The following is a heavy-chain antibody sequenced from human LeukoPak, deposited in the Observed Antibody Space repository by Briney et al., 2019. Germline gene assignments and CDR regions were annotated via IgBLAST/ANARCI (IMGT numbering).Heavy chain of an antibody. D-gene: IGHD3-16*01. Sequence: SETLSLTCTVSGGSISSGDYYWSWIRQPPGKGLGWIGYIYYSGSTYYNPSLKSRVTISVDTSKNQFSLKLGSVTAADTAVYYCAREVGGGQKQTPRRGPCNWFDPWGQGTLVTVSS. J-gene: IGHJ5*02. CDR1: GGSISSGDYY. CDR2: IYYSGST. CDR3: AREVGGGQKQTPRRGPCNWFDP. V-gene: IGHV4-30-4*01.